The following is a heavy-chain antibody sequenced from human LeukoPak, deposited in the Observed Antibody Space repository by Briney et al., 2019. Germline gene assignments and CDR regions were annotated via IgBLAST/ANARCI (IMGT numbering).Heavy chain of an antibody. Sequence: GASVKVSCKVSGYTLTELSMHWVRQAPGKGREWMGGFDPEDGETIYAQKFQGRVTMTEDTSTDTAYMELSSLRSEDTAVYYCATDIVVVPAAIHPEFDYWGQGTLVTVSS. J-gene: IGHJ4*02. CDR2: FDPEDGET. CDR3: ATDIVVVPAAIHPEFDY. V-gene: IGHV1-24*01. CDR1: GYTLTELS. D-gene: IGHD2-2*02.